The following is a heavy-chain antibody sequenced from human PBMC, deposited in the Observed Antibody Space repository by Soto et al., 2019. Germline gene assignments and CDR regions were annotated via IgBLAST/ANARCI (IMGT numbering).Heavy chain of an antibody. CDR2: ISYDGVYM. V-gene: IGHV3-30-3*01. CDR3: ARDSPRKWLRLGADAFDI. J-gene: IGHJ3*02. D-gene: IGHD5-12*01. Sequence: GSLRLSCAVSGFTFKTFAMHWVRQAPGKGLEWVAVISYDGVYMYYPDSVKGRFIISRDNSKNTVYLQMNSLRPGDTAVYYCARDSPRKWLRLGADAFDIWGQGXMVTVSS. CDR1: GFTFKTFA.